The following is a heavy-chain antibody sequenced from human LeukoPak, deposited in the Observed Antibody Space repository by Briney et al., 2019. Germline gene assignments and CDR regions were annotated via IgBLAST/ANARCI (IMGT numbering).Heavy chain of an antibody. CDR3: AREGGTRDFYYYMVV. D-gene: IGHD2-2*01. V-gene: IGHV3-21*01. CDR2: ISRVSTYI. Sequence: GGSRRLSWAASGFTFGSYEMNWVRQAPGKGLEWVSTISRVSTYIYYADSVKGRFTISRDNAKNSLHLQMTRLRAEDTAVYFCAREGGTRDFYYYMVVWGKGTTVTVS. CDR1: GFTFGSYE. J-gene: IGHJ6*03.